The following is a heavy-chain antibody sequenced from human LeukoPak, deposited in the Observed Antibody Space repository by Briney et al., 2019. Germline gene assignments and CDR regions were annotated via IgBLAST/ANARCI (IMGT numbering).Heavy chain of an antibody. V-gene: IGHV1-18*01. Sequence: ASVKVSCKASGYTFTSYGISWVRQAPGQGLERMGWISAYNGNTNYAQKLQGRVTMTTDTSTSTAYMELRSLRSDDTAVYYCARVEKSYGYLVFDYWGQGTLVTVSS. J-gene: IGHJ4*02. CDR1: GYTFTSYG. CDR2: ISAYNGNT. CDR3: ARVEKSYGYLVFDY. D-gene: IGHD5-18*01.